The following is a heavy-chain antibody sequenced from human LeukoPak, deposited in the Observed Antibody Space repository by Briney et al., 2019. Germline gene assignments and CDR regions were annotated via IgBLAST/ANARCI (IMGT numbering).Heavy chain of an antibody. J-gene: IGHJ4*02. CDR3: AKDRLDYDILTGYYTH. CDR1: GLTFSSYA. V-gene: IGHV3-23*01. CDR2: ISGSGGST. Sequence: GGSLRLSCAASGLTFSSYAMSWVRQAPGKGLEWVSAISGSGGSTYYADSVKGRFTISRDNSKNTLYLQMNSLRAEDTAVYYCAKDRLDYDILTGYYTHWGQGTLVTVSS. D-gene: IGHD3-9*01.